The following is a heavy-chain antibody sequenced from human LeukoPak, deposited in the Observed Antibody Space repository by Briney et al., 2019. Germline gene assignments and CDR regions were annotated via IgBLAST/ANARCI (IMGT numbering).Heavy chain of an antibody. Sequence: GGSLRLSCAASGFTFSSYAMHWVRQAPGKGLEWVAVISYDGSNKYYADSVKGRFTISRDNSKNTLYLQMNNLRAEDSAVYYCAKDLSGYGPYWYFDLWGRGTLVTVSS. D-gene: IGHD6-25*01. V-gene: IGHV3-30*04. CDR3: AKDLSGYGPYWYFDL. J-gene: IGHJ2*01. CDR1: GFTFSSYA. CDR2: ISYDGSNK.